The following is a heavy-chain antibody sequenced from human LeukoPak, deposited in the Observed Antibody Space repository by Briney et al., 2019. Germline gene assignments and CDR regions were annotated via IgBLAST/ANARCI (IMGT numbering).Heavy chain of an antibody. CDR2: IKQDGSEK. CDR1: GFTFSSYA. D-gene: IGHD4-17*01. J-gene: IGHJ4*02. Sequence: PGGSLRLSCAASGFTFSSYAMSWVRQAPGKGLEWVANIKQDGSEKYYVDSVKGRFTISRDNAKNSLYLQMNSLRAEDTAVYYCARGSYGDYLDYWGQGTLVTVSS. CDR3: ARGSYGDYLDY. V-gene: IGHV3-7*01.